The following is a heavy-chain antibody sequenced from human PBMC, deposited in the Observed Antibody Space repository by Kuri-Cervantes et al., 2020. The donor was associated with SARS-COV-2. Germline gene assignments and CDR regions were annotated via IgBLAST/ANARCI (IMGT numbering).Heavy chain of an antibody. V-gene: IGHV4-59*01. CDR2: IYYSGST. CDR1: RVSFRGYY. CDR3: ARGSAAAPTSTVTPGDY. J-gene: IGHJ4*02. D-gene: IGHD6-13*01. Sequence: SETLSLTCVAQRVSFRGYYWSWTRQPRGKGLEWIGYIYYSGSTNYNPSLKSRVTISVDTSKNQFSLKLSSVTAADTAVYYCARGSAAAPTSTVTPGDYWGQGIPVTGSS.